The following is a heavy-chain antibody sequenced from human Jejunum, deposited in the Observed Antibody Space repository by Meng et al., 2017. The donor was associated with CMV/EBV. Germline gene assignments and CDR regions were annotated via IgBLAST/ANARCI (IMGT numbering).Heavy chain of an antibody. Sequence: SFADSGFTFSIHWMSWVRQPPGKGPEWVASIKPDGSEIQYVGSLRGRFTVSRDNARKSLYLQMNSLTAEDTAVYYCASGNDFNIWGQGTLVTVS. V-gene: IGHV3-7*01. CDR3: ASGNDFNI. D-gene: IGHD1-1*01. CDR2: IKPDGSEI. J-gene: IGHJ3*02. CDR1: GFTFSIHW.